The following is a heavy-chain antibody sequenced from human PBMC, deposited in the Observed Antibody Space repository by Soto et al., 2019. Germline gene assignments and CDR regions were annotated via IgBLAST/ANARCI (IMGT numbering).Heavy chain of an antibody. D-gene: IGHD5-12*01. CDR2: INPDNGGT. J-gene: IGHJ4*02. V-gene: IGHV1-2*02. Sequence: ASLKVSCKASGYTFTDYFIHWVRQAPGQGLEWMGWINPDNGGTVYAQNFQGRLTMARDTPVATVYMELSGLRSGDTAVYYCARSTQYSASLEFDFWGQGTRVTVSS. CDR3: ARSTQYSASLEFDF. CDR1: GYTFTDYF.